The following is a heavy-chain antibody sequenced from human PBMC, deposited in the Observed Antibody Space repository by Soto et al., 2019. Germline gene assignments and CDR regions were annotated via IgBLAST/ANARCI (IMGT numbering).Heavy chain of an antibody. Sequence: GGSLRLSCAASGFTFSSYGMHWVRQAPGKGLEWVAVIWYDGSNKYYADSVKGRFTISRDNSKNTLYLQMNSLRAEDTAVYYCARDRISGSYYEHNPFDYWGQGTLVTVSS. D-gene: IGHD3-10*01. J-gene: IGHJ4*02. V-gene: IGHV3-33*01. CDR3: ARDRISGSYYEHNPFDY. CDR2: IWYDGSNK. CDR1: GFTFSSYG.